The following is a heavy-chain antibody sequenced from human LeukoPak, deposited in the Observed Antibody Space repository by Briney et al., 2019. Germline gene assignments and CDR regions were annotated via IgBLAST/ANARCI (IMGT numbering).Heavy chain of an antibody. CDR2: IYYSGST. CDR3: ARHNVVYSYESPYDY. CDR1: GGSISSSSYY. D-gene: IGHD5-18*01. V-gene: IGHV4-39*01. Sequence: PSETLSLTCTVSGGSISSSSYYWGWIRQPPGKGLEWIGSIYYSGSTYYNPSLKSRVTISVDTSKNQFSLKLSSVTAADTAVYYCARHNVVYSYESPYDYWGQGTLVTVSS. J-gene: IGHJ4*02.